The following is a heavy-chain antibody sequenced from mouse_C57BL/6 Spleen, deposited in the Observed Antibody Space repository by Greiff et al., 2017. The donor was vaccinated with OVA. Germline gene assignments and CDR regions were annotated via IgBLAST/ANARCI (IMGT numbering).Heavy chain of an antibody. CDR1: GYTFTSYW. Sequence: QVQLQQPGAELVRPGTSVKLSCKASGYTFTSYWMHWVKQRPGQGLEWIGVIDPSDSYTNYNQKFKGKATLTVDTSSSTAYMQLSSLTSEDSAVYYCARHGSSILYAMDYWGQGTSVTVSS. D-gene: IGHD1-1*01. CDR2: IDPSDSYT. J-gene: IGHJ4*01. V-gene: IGHV1-59*01. CDR3: ARHGSSILYAMDY.